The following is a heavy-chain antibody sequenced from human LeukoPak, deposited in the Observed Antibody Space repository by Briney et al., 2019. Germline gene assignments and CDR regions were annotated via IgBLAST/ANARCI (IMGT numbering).Heavy chain of an antibody. J-gene: IGHJ4*02. V-gene: IGHV4-61*01. D-gene: IGHD3-10*01. CDR3: ARGGDRSFDY. CDR2: IYYSGST. CDR1: GGSISSGSYY. Sequence: PSETLSLTCTVSGGSISSGSYYWSWIRQPPGKGLEWIGYIYYSGSTNYNPSLKSRVTISVDTSKNQFSLKLSSVTAADTAVYYCARGGDRSFDYWGQGTLVTVSS.